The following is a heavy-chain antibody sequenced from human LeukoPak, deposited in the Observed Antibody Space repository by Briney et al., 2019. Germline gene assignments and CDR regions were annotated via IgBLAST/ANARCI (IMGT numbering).Heavy chain of an antibody. V-gene: IGHV1-18*01. J-gene: IGHJ5*02. Sequence: ASVKVSCKASGYTFTSYGISWVRQAPGQGLEWMGWISAYNGNTNYAQKLQGRVTMTTDTSTSTAYMELRSLRSDDTAVYYCARNDFWSGCYHGSIRGEGVNWFDPWGQGTLVTVSP. CDR2: ISAYNGNT. D-gene: IGHD3-3*01. CDR1: GYTFTSYG. CDR3: ARNDFWSGCYHGSIRGEGVNWFDP.